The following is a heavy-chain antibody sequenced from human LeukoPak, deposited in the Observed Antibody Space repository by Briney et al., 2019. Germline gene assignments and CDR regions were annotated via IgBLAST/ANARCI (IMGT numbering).Heavy chain of an antibody. Sequence: SGKVSCKASGGTFSSYSITWVRQAPGQGLEWMGGIMPLFNTANYAQQFQGRVTITTDESTSTAYMELSSLRFEDTAMYYCARVDRYHYYLDVWGKGTTVTVSS. CDR1: GGTFSSYS. CDR3: ARVDRYHYYLDV. V-gene: IGHV1-69*05. J-gene: IGHJ6*03. CDR2: IMPLFNTA.